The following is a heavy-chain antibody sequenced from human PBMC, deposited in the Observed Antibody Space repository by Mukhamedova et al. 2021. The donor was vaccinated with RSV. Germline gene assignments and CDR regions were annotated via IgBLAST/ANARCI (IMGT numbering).Heavy chain of an antibody. CDR3: ARDLYYFDY. Sequence: MGWINAGNGNTKYSQKFQGRVTITRDTSASTAYMELSSLRSEDTAVYYCARDLYYFDYWGQGTLVTVSS. V-gene: IGHV1-3*01. J-gene: IGHJ4*02. CDR2: INAGNGNT.